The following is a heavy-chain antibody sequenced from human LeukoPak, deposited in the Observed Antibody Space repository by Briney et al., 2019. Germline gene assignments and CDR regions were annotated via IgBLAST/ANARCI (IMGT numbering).Heavy chain of an antibody. D-gene: IGHD1-26*01. V-gene: IGHV3-23*01. J-gene: IGHJ4*02. CDR3: AKETSSGNFVTIDC. CDR1: GFTFRFYV. Sequence: GGSLRLSCAASGFTFRFYVMSWVRQTPGKGPEWVSAITGDGGGTNHADSVKGRFTISRDNSKNTLYLQMNSLRAEDTAVYYCAKETSSGNFVTIDCWGQGALVTVSS. CDR2: ITGDGGGT.